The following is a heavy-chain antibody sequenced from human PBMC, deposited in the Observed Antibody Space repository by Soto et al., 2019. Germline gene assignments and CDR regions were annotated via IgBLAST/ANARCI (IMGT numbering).Heavy chain of an antibody. V-gene: IGHV3-66*01. Sequence: GGSLRLSCAASGFTVSSNYMSWVRQAPGKGLEWVSVIYSGGSTYYADSVKGRFTISRDNSKNTLYLQMNSLRAEDTAVYYCARDRVGEAYYDFWSGYYYRNAVTTPYGMDVWGQGTTVTVSS. CDR3: ARDRVGEAYYDFWSGYYYRNAVTTPYGMDV. CDR1: GFTVSSNY. CDR2: IYSGGST. J-gene: IGHJ6*02. D-gene: IGHD3-3*01.